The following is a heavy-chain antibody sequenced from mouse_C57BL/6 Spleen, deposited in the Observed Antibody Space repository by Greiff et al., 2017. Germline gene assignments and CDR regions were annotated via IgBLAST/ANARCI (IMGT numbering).Heavy chain of an antibody. CDR2: ISDGGSYT. D-gene: IGHD1-1*01. CDR1: GFTFSSYA. J-gene: IGHJ2*01. V-gene: IGHV5-4*01. Sequence: DVKLVESGGGLVKPGGSLKLSCAASGFTFSSYAMSWVRQTPEKRLEWVATISDGGSYTYYPDNVKGRFTISRDNAKNNLYLQMSHLKSEDTAMYYCARDTGVAHFDYWGQGTTLTVSS. CDR3: ARDTGVAHFDY.